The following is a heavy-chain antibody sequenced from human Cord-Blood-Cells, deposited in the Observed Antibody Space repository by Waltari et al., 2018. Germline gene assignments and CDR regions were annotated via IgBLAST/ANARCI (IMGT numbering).Heavy chain of an antibody. CDR2: ISSSSSYI. CDR3: ARDGFIAAAGTGDY. V-gene: IGHV3-21*01. Sequence: EVQLVESGGGLVKPGGSLRLSCAASGFTFSSYSMTWVRQAPGKGLEWVSSISSSSSYIYYADSVKGRFTISRDNAKNSLYLQMNSLRAEDTAVYYCARDGFIAAAGTGDYWGQGTLVTVSS. CDR1: GFTFSSYS. J-gene: IGHJ4*02. D-gene: IGHD6-13*01.